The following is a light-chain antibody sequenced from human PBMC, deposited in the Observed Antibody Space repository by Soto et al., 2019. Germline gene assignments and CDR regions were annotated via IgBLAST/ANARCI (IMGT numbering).Light chain of an antibody. CDR3: QQSYSTPPK. J-gene: IGKJ1*01. V-gene: IGKV1-39*01. CDR1: QSITNN. Sequence: DIQMTQSPSSLSASVRERVTIAFLASQSITNNLNWYQQKPGRAPKLLIYRVSNLQSGVPPRFSGSGSGTDFTLTISGLQPDDFATYYCQQSYSTPPKFGQGTKVDIK. CDR2: RVS.